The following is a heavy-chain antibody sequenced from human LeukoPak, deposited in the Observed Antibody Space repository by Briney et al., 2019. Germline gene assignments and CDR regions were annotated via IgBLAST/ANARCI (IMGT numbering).Heavy chain of an antibody. V-gene: IGHV3-30*18. CDR1: GFTFSSYG. CDR2: ISYDGSNK. J-gene: IGHJ4*02. Sequence: GGSLRLSCAASGFTFSSYGMHWVRQAPGKGLEWVAVISYDGSNKYYADSVKGRFTISRDNSKNTLYLQMNSLRAEDTAVYYCAKERSISKRYYFDYWGQGTLVTVSS. D-gene: IGHD3-3*01. CDR3: AKERSISKRYYFDY.